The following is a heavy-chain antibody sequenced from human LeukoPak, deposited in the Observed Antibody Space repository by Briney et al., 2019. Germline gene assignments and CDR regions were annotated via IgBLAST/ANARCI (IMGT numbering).Heavy chain of an antibody. CDR3: ARDLTVTTGFDY. CDR2: IYTSGTT. J-gene: IGHJ4*02. V-gene: IGHV4-4*07. D-gene: IGHD4-17*01. Sequence: PSETLSLTCTVSGGSISNYYWSWIRQPAGKGLEWIGRIYTSGTTNYNPSLKSRVTMSVDTSKYQFSLKLSSVTAADTAVYYCARDLTVTTGFDYWGQGTLVTVSS. CDR1: GGSISNYY.